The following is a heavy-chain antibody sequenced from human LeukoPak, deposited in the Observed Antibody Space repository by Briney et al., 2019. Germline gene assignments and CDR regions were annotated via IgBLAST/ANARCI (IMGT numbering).Heavy chain of an antibody. J-gene: IGHJ3*02. CDR2: INTNTGNP. Sequence: GASVKLSCKASGYTFTSYAMNWVRQAPGQGLEWMGWINTNTGNPTYAQGFTGRFVFSLDTSVSTAYLQISSLKAEDTAVYYCARRYDILTDRAFDIWGQGTMVSVSS. CDR1: GYTFTSYA. CDR3: ARRYDILTDRAFDI. V-gene: IGHV7-4-1*02. D-gene: IGHD3-9*01.